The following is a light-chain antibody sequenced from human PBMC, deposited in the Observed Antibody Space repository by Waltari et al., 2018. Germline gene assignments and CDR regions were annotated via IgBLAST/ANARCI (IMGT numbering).Light chain of an antibody. CDR2: KVS. V-gene: IGKV2-30*01. CDR1: QTLVYTDGISY. J-gene: IGKJ5*01. Sequence: DVGLTQSPLSLPVTLGQPASISCRSSQTLVYTDGISYLNWFHQRPGQAPRHLIYKVSNRDSGVPDRFSGSGSGTDFTLMISSVEADDVGVYFCMQATHWPVTFGQGTRLEIK. CDR3: MQATHWPVT.